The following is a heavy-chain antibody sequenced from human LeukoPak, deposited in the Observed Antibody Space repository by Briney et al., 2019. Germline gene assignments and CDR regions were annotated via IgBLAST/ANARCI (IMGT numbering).Heavy chain of an antibody. J-gene: IGHJ5*02. Sequence: GGSLRLSCAASGFTFSSYGMHWVRQAPGKGLEWVAVISYDGSNKYYADSVKGRFTISRDSSKNTVYLQMNGLRAEDTAVHYCAVRGLIMNWFDPWGQGTLVTVSS. CDR2: ISYDGSNK. D-gene: IGHD3-10*01. CDR3: AVRGLIMNWFDP. V-gene: IGHV3-30*03. CDR1: GFTFSSYG.